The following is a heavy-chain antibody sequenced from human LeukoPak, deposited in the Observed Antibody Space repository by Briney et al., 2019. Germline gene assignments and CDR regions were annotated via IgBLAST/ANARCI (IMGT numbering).Heavy chain of an antibody. Sequence: SQTLSLTCSVSGGSISSGGYFWSWIRQHPGKGLEWIGYISYSRSTYYNPSLKSRIIISVDTSKNQFSLKLSSVTAADTAVYYCARASYDILTGYCFWGQGTLVTVSS. V-gene: IGHV4-31*03. CDR1: GGSISSGGYF. D-gene: IGHD3-9*01. CDR3: ARASYDILTGYCF. CDR2: ISYSRST. J-gene: IGHJ4*02.